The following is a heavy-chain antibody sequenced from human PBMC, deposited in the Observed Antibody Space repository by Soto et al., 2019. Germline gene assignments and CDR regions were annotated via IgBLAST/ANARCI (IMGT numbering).Heavy chain of an antibody. D-gene: IGHD3-22*01. CDR1: GYSFAGYW. Sequence: ESLNISRKGSGYSFAGYWITWVRQKPGKGLEWMGRIDPSDSQTYYSPSFRGHVTISVTKSITTVFLQWSSLRAPDTAMYYCARQIYDSDTGPNFQYYFDSWGQGTPVTVSS. J-gene: IGHJ4*02. V-gene: IGHV5-10-1*01. CDR2: IDPSDSQT. CDR3: ARQIYDSDTGPNFQYYFDS.